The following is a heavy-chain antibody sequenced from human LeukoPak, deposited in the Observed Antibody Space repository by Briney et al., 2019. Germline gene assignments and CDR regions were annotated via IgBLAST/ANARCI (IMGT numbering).Heavy chain of an antibody. D-gene: IGHD3-10*01. CDR3: ARDPYGSGDGYFDY. CDR2: IWYNGSKK. Sequence: GRSLRLSCAASGFTFSDHGMHWVRQAPGKGPEWVAIIWYNGSKKYYAESVKGRFTISRDNSKNTLYLQMSSLRAEDTAVYYCARDPYGSGDGYFDYWGQGTLVTVSS. CDR1: GFTFSDHG. J-gene: IGHJ4*02. V-gene: IGHV3-33*01.